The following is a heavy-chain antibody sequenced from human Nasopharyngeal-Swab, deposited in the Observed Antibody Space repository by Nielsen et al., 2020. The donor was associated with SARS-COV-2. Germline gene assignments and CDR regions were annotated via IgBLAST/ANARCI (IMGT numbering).Heavy chain of an antibody. Sequence: GGSLRLSCVASGFTFSSCAMTWVRQAPGKGLQWLSTISGSGHRTYYADSVKGRFTISRDNSKNTLYLQMNSLRAEDTAVYYCAKDFRHNYDYWSGYFTNWGQGTLVTVSS. CDR1: GFTFSSCA. CDR2: ISGSGHRT. V-gene: IGHV3-23*01. D-gene: IGHD3-3*01. CDR3: AKDFRHNYDYWSGYFTN. J-gene: IGHJ4*02.